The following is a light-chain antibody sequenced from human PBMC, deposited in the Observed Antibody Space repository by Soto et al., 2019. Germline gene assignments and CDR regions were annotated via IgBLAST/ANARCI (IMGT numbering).Light chain of an antibody. CDR3: QQRSNWPL. J-gene: IGKJ5*01. V-gene: IGKV3-11*01. Sequence: EIVLTQSPATLSLSPGERATLSCRASQSVSSYLAWYQQKPGQAPRLLIYDASNRATGIPARFSGSGSGTDFTITIRSLEPEDFAVYYCQQRSNWPLFGQGTRLEIK. CDR2: DAS. CDR1: QSVSSY.